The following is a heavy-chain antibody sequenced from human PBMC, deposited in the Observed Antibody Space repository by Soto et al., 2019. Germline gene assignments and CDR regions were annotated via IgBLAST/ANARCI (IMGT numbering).Heavy chain of an antibody. D-gene: IGHD3-3*01. Sequence: PSETLSLTCTVSGGSVSSGSYYWSWIRQPPGKGLEWIGYIYYSGSTNYNPSLKSRVTISVDTSKNQFSLKLSSVTAADTAVYYCAKTRRSGYSYNWFDPWGQGTLGTVSS. V-gene: IGHV4-61*01. CDR3: AKTRRSGYSYNWFDP. CDR1: GGSVSSGSYY. CDR2: IYYSGST. J-gene: IGHJ5*02.